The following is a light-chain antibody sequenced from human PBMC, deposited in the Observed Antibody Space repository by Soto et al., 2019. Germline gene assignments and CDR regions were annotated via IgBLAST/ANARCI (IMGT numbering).Light chain of an antibody. Sequence: QSALTQPASVSGSPGQSITISCTGTSSDVGSHYNLVSWYQQHPGKAPKIMIYEGNKRPSGVSDRFSGSKSGNTASLTISGLQAEDEADYCCSSYAGSSTWVFGGGTKLTVL. CDR2: EGN. J-gene: IGLJ2*01. CDR1: SSDVGSHYNL. V-gene: IGLV2-23*01. CDR3: SSYAGSSTWV.